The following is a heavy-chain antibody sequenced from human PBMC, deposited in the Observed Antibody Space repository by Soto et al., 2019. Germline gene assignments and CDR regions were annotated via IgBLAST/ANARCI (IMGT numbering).Heavy chain of an antibody. J-gene: IGHJ4*02. CDR3: ARENYDILTDYFNRDFDY. CDR1: GFTFSSYP. D-gene: IGHD3-9*01. CDR2: ISHDGSDK. Sequence: LRLSCAASGFTFSSYPMNWVRQAPGKGLEWVAVISHDGSDKYSVNGRFTISRDNSKNTLYLQMNSLRAEDTAVYYCARENYDILTDYFNRDFDYCGQRTLVTVSS. V-gene: IGHV3-30-3*01.